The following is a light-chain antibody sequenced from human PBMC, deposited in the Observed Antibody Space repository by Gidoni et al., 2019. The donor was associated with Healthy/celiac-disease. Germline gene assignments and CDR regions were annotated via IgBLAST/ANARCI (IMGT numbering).Light chain of an antibody. J-gene: IGKJ1*01. CDR1: QSISSW. Sequence: DIQMTQSPSTLSASVGDRVTITCRASQSISSWLAWYQQKPGKAPKLLIYKASSLESGVPSRFSGSGSGTEFTLTISSLQPDDFATYYCKQYNSYSQTFGLGTKVEIK. CDR2: KAS. CDR3: KQYNSYSQT. V-gene: IGKV1-5*03.